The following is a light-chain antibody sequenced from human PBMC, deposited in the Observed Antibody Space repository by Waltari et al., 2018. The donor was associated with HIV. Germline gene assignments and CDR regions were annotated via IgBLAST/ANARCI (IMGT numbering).Light chain of an antibody. CDR1: QSLLHSNGYNY. CDR3: MQALQTPRT. CDR2: LGS. Sequence: DIVMTQSPLSLPVTPGEPASISCRSSQSLLHSNGYNYLDWYLQKPGQSPQLLIYLGSNRASGVPDRFSGSGSGTDFTRKISRVEAEDVGVYDCMQALQTPRTFGQGTKVEIK. J-gene: IGKJ1*01. V-gene: IGKV2-28*01.